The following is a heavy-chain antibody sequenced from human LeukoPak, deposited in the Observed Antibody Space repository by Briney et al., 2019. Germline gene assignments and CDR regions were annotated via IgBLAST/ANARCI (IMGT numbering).Heavy chain of an antibody. J-gene: IGHJ4*02. CDR2: ISGSGGST. V-gene: IGHV3-23*01. CDR1: GFTVSSYG. CDR3: AKDTYYYDSSGYLRHFDY. Sequence: GGSLRLSCAASGFTVSSYGMSWVRQAPGKGLEWVSAISGSGGSTYYADSVKGRFTISRDKSKNTLYLQMNSLRAEDTAVYYCAKDTYYYDSSGYLRHFDYWGQGTLVTVSS. D-gene: IGHD3-22*01.